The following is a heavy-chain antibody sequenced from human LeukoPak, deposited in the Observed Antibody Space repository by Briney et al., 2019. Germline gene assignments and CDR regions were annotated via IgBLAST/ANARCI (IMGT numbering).Heavy chain of an antibody. D-gene: IGHD6-19*01. CDR1: GYTFTDYY. Sequence: ASVKVSCKASGYTFTDYYIHWVRQAPGQGLEWMGWINPNSGGTNYAQKFQGWVTMTRDTSISTAYMDLSRLKSDDTAVYYCASDGGTRGAVAGYFDYWGQGALVTVSS. CDR3: ASDGGTRGAVAGYFDY. V-gene: IGHV1-2*04. J-gene: IGHJ4*02. CDR2: INPNSGGT.